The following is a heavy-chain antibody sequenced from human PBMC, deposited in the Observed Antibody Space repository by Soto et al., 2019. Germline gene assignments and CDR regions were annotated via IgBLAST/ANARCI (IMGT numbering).Heavy chain of an antibody. CDR3: AREGNLGRWLQPLDF. CDR2: IHYNGNT. Sequence: PETLSLTCTVSGDSLSAYSWSWVRQPPGKGLEWIGNIHYNGNTKYNPSLKSRVSMSVDTSKNQFSLRLISVTAADTAKYFCAREGNLGRWLQPLDFWGQGTLVTVSS. J-gene: IGHJ4*02. D-gene: IGHD5-12*01. CDR1: GDSLSAYS. V-gene: IGHV4-59*01.